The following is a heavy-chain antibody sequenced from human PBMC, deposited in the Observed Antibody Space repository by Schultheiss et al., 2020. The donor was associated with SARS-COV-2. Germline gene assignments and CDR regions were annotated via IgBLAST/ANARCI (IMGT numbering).Heavy chain of an antibody. V-gene: IGHV4-39*02. CDR3: ARVRVGWESGSYVA. CDR1: GGSISSSNFY. J-gene: IGHJ5*02. D-gene: IGHD1-26*01. Sequence: SQTLSLTCAVPGGSISSSNFYWGWIRQSPGKGLEWIGNIYYSGRTFYNPSLKSRMSISVDTSKNQFSLQLSSVTAADAAVYYCARVRVGWESGSYVAWGQGTMVTVSS. CDR2: IYYSGRT.